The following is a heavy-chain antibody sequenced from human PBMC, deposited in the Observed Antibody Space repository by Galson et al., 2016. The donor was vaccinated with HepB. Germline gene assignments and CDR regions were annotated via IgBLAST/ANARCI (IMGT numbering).Heavy chain of an antibody. CDR2: ISYTGTT. V-gene: IGHV4-59*11. CDR3: ARGVSGFGY. CDR1: GGSIIGHY. J-gene: IGHJ4*02. D-gene: IGHD6-19*01. Sequence: TLSLTCTVSGGSIIGHYWSWIRQPPGKGLEWIGYISYTGTTNYNPSLKSRVTISLDTSKNQFSMKLSSVTAADTALYYCARGVSGFGYWGQGTLVTVSS.